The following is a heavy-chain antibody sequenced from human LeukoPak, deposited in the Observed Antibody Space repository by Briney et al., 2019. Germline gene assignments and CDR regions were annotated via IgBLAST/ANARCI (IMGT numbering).Heavy chain of an antibody. D-gene: IGHD3-10*01. V-gene: IGHV4-34*01. CDR2: INHSGST. Sequence: PSETLSLTCAVYGGSFSGYYWSGIRQPPGKGLEWIGEINHSGSTNYNPSLKSRVTISVDTSKNQFSLKLSSVTAADTAVYYCARPDSSGSPFDYWGQGTLVTVSS. CDR3: ARPDSSGSPFDY. CDR1: GGSFSGYY. J-gene: IGHJ4*02.